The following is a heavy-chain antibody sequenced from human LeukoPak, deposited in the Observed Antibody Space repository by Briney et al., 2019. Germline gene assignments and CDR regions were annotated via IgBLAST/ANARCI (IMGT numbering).Heavy chain of an antibody. J-gene: IGHJ4*02. D-gene: IGHD2-8*01. CDR1: GFTFSSSG. CDR2: ISYDGSNK. V-gene: IGHV3-30*18. Sequence: GGSLRLSCAASGFTFSSSGMHWVRQAPGKGLEWVAVISYDGSNKYYADSVKGRFTSSRDNSKNTLYLQMNSLRAEDTAVYYCAKEYCSNSVCHSLDYWGQGTLVTVSS. CDR3: AKEYCSNSVCHSLDY.